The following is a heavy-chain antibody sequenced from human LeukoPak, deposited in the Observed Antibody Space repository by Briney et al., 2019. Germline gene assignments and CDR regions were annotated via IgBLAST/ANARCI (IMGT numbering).Heavy chain of an antibody. CDR1: GDSISSSSYY. CDR3: ARQASSGYLYYFDY. Sequence: SETLSLTCTVSGDSISSSSYYWAWIRQPPGKGLEWIGSIYYSGRTYYNPSLKSRVTISVDTSKNQFSLKLSSVTAADTAVYYCARQASSGYLYYFDYWGQGTLVTVSS. J-gene: IGHJ4*02. CDR2: IYYSGRT. D-gene: IGHD3-22*01. V-gene: IGHV4-39*01.